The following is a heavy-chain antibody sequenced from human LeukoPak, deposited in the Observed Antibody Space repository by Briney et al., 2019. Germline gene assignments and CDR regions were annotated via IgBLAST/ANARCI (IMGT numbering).Heavy chain of an antibody. V-gene: IGHV3-7*01. CDR1: GFTFSSYW. J-gene: IGHJ4*02. CDR3: VRGGGMFDY. D-gene: IGHD3-10*02. Sequence: GGSLRLSCAASGFTFSSYWMSWVRQAPGKGLEWVATIKVDGSDKYYVDSVKGRFTISRDNAKNSLNLQMNSLRAEDTAVYYCVRGGGMFDYWGQGTLVTVSS. CDR2: IKVDGSDK.